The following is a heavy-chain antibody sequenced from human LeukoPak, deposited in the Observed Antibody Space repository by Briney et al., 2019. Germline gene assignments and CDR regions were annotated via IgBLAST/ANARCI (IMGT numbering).Heavy chain of an antibody. J-gene: IGHJ4*02. CDR1: GYTFTGYY. CDR3: ARGPKITMIVVVITPLDY. D-gene: IGHD3-22*01. Sequence: ASVKVSCKASGYTFTGYYMHWVRQAPGQGLEWMGWISAYNGNTNYAQKLQGRVTMTTDTSTSTAYMELRSLRSDDTAVYYCARGPKITMIVVVITPLDYWGQGTLVTVSS. V-gene: IGHV1-18*04. CDR2: ISAYNGNT.